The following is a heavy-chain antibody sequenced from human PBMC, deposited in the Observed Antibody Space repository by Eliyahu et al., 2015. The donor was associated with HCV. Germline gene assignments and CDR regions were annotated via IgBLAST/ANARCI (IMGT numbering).Heavy chain of an antibody. V-gene: IGHV3-7*01. CDR3: ARGGRYNWNVGDAFDI. Sequence: EVQLVESGGGLVQPGGSLRLSCAXSGFTLSSYWMSWVRQAPGKGLGWVAKIKKDGSEKYYADSVKGRFTISRDNAKNSLFLQVSSLRVEDTAVYFCARGGRYNWNVGDAFDIWGQGTRVNVSS. J-gene: IGHJ3*02. CDR2: IKKDGSEK. D-gene: IGHD1-1*01. CDR1: GFTLSSYW.